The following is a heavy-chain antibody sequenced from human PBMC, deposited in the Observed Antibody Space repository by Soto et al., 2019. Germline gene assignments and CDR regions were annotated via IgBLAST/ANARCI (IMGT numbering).Heavy chain of an antibody. Sequence: QVQLQESGPGLVKPSETLSLTCTVSGGSISSYYWSWIRQPPGKGLEWIGYIYYSGSTNYNPSLKIRVTISVDPSKNQFSLTLSSVTAADTAAYYCARAPRYGYGKIDYWGQGTLVTVSS. CDR3: ARAPRYGYGKIDY. V-gene: IGHV4-59*01. CDR2: IYYSGST. J-gene: IGHJ4*02. CDR1: GGSISSYY. D-gene: IGHD5-18*01.